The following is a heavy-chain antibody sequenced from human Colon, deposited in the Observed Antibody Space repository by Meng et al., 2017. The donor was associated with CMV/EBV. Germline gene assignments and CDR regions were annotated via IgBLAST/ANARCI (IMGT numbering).Heavy chain of an antibody. CDR2: INPNSGGT. J-gene: IGHJ4*02. D-gene: IGHD1-26*01. V-gene: IGHV1-2*02. CDR3: ATVSGGDFDY. Sequence: VQRVQSGAECKKPGASWQVSCKASGYTFTGYFMYWVRQAPGQGLEWMGSINPNSGGTNYAQKFQGRVTMTRDTSINTAYMELSRLRSDDTAVYYCATVSGGDFDYWGQGTLVTVSS. CDR1: GYTFTGYF.